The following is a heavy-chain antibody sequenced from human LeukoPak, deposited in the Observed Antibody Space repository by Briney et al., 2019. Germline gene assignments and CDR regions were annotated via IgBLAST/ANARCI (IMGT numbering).Heavy chain of an antibody. CDR1: GGSISSYY. CDR3: ARDDY. V-gene: IGHV4-59*12. J-gene: IGHJ4*02. CDR2: IYYSGST. Sequence: PSETLSLTCTVSGGSISSYYWSWIRQPPGKGLEWIGYIYYSGSTNYNPSLKSRVTISVDTSKNQFSLKLSSVTAADTAVYYCARDDYWGQGTLVTVSS.